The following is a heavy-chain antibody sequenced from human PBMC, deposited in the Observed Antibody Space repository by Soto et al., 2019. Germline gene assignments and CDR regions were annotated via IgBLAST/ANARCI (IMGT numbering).Heavy chain of an antibody. CDR2: IVPIFRTA. J-gene: IGHJ3*02. CDR1: GDTFSNYV. CDR3: ARETSAPGTFREDASDI. V-gene: IGHV1-69*12. Sequence: QVQLVQSGAEVKKPGSSVKVACKVSGDTFSNYVINWVRQAPGQGLEWMGAIVPIFRTANYAQKFQGRVTVTADELTITAYLALSGLRSDDTATYYCARETSAPGTFREDASDIWGQGTLVTVSS. D-gene: IGHD6-13*01.